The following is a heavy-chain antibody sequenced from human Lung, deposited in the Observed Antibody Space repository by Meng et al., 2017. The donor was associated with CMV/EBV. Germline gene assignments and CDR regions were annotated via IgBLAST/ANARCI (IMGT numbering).Heavy chain of an antibody. CDR1: GYTYPGYY. CDR2: INPNSGGT. V-gene: IGHV1-2*05. Sequence: VPRVQSGGWVTTPADSVTVSGKASGYTYPGYYTPLGLQSPGQGLEWMGRINPNSGGTNHAQKFQGKITMTRDTTISTAYMEPVMLRSDATVVYYCPRYTGHLDPWGQGTLVTVSS. J-gene: IGHJ5*02. D-gene: IGHD2-2*02. CDR3: PRYTGHLDP.